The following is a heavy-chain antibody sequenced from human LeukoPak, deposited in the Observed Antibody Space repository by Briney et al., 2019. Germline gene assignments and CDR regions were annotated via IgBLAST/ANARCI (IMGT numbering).Heavy chain of an antibody. V-gene: IGHV3-23*01. J-gene: IGHJ4*02. Sequence: GGSLRLSCAASGFTFSSYAMSWVRQAPGKGLEWVSAISGSGGSTYYADSVKGRFTISRDNSKNTLYLQMNSLRAEDTAVYYCAKDLPAASIYYDYVWGSYRGHGGTFDYWGQGTLVTVSS. CDR1: GFTFSSYA. CDR2: ISGSGGST. D-gene: IGHD3-16*02. CDR3: AKDLPAASIYYDYVWGSYRGHGGTFDY.